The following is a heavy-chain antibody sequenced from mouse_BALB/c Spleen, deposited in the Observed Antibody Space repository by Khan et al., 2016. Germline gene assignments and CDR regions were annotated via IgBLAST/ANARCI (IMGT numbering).Heavy chain of an antibody. CDR2: ISYSGST. V-gene: IGHV3-2*02. CDR1: GYSITSDYA. D-gene: IGHD2-4*01. Sequence: EVQLQESGPGLVKPSQSLSLTCTVTGYSITSDYAWNWIRQFPGNKLEWMGYISYSGSTSYNPSLTSRISITRDTSKNQFFLQLNSVTTEDTATYYCAMGITTRYAMDYWGQVTSVTVSS. CDR3: AMGITTRYAMDY. J-gene: IGHJ4*01.